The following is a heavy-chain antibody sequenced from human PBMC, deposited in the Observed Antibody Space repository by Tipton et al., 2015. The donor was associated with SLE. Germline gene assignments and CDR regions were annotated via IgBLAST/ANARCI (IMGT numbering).Heavy chain of an antibody. CDR3: ARGRDGMDVFVMDV. D-gene: IGHD1-14*01. Sequence: TLSLTCTISGGSISTYHWSWLRQSPGKGLEWIGYIHHSGNTNYNPSLKSRVTTSVDTSKNQLSLKLHYVTATDTAVYYCARGRDGMDVFVMDVWGPGTTVTVSS. J-gene: IGHJ6*02. V-gene: IGHV4-59*01. CDR2: IHHSGNT. CDR1: GGSISTYH.